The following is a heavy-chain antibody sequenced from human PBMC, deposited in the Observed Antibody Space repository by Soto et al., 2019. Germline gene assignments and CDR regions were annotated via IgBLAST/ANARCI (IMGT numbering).Heavy chain of an antibody. J-gene: IGHJ6*02. CDR3: ARDFVPSMVRGGRYGMDV. D-gene: IGHD3-10*01. Sequence: ASVKVSCKASGYTFTSYYMHWVRQAPGQGLEWMGIINPSGGSTSYAQKFQGRVTMTRDTSTSTVYMELSSLRSEDTAAYYCARDFVPSMVRGGRYGMDVWGQGTTVTVSS. CDR2: INPSGGST. CDR1: GYTFTSYY. V-gene: IGHV1-46*01.